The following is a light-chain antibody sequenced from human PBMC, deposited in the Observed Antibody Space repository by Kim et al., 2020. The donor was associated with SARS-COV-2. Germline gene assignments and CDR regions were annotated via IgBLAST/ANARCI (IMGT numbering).Light chain of an antibody. CDR3: NSRDSSGNHWV. V-gene: IGLV3-19*01. CDR1: SLRSYY. J-gene: IGLJ3*02. CDR2: GKN. Sequence: LGQTVRVSCQGDSLRSYYASWYQHKPGSAPVLVSYGKNNRPSGIPVRCSGSSSGNTASLTITGAQAEDVADYYCNSRDSSGNHWVFGGGTQLTVL.